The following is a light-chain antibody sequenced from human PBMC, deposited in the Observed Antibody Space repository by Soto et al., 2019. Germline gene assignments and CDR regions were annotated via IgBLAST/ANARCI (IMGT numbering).Light chain of an antibody. CDR3: ASWDAGLRGYV. Sequence: QSVLTQPPSASGTPGQRVTISCSGSSSNIGSNYVSWFQHLPGTAPKVLIYRSHHRPSGVPDRFSGSKSGTSASLATSGLRSEDEAAYYCASWDAGLRGYVFGTGTKVTVL. J-gene: IGLJ1*01. V-gene: IGLV1-47*01. CDR1: SSNIGSNY. CDR2: RSH.